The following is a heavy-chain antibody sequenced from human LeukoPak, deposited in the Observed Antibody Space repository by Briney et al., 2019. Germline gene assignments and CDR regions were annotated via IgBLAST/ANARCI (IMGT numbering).Heavy chain of an antibody. V-gene: IGHV3-11*01. CDR1: GFTIRDYV. Sequence: GGSLRLSCAASGFTIRDYVMSWVRQAPGRGLEWVSYIDPSGTALYYADSVKGRFTVSRDNGKNSLSLQLRSLRAEDTALYYCARAAYNWNWGQGTLVTVSS. CDR3: ARAAYNWN. CDR2: IDPSGTAL. D-gene: IGHD1-20*01. J-gene: IGHJ4*02.